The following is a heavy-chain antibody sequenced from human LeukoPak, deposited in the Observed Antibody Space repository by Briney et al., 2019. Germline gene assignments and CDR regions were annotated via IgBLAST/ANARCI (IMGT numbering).Heavy chain of an antibody. CDR1: GDSVSSNSAA. J-gene: IGHJ4*02. CDR2: TYYRSKWYN. V-gene: IGHV6-1*01. D-gene: IGHD1-26*01. Sequence: SQTLSLTCAISGDSVSSNSAAWNWITQSPSRGLEWRGRTYYRSKWYNDYAVSVKSRITINPDTSKNQFSLQLNSVTTEDTAVYYCAREDLRGSYSFDYWGQGTLVTVSS. CDR3: AREDLRGSYSFDY.